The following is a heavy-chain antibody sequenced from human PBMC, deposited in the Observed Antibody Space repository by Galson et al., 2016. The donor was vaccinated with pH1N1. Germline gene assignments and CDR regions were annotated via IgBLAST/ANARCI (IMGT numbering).Heavy chain of an antibody. CDR1: GFTFSSYG. CDR3: AKPIYGSGGFDP. CDR2: ISYDGSKE. D-gene: IGHD3-10*01. V-gene: IGHV3-30*18. Sequence: SLRLSCAASGFTFSSYGMHWVRQAPGKGLEWVAVISYDGSKEYYADSVKGRFTISRDNSKNTLYLQMNSLRAEDTAVYYCAKPIYGSGGFDPWGQGTLVTVSS. J-gene: IGHJ5*02.